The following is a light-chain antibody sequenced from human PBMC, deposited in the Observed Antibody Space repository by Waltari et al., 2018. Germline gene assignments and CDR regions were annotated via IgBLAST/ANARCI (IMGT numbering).Light chain of an antibody. V-gene: IGKV3-15*01. Sequence: EIVMTQSPATLSASPGERATLSCTASQSISSNIAWYQHKPGQAPRLLIYAASSRATVVPSRFSGSGSGTEFTLTISSLQSEDFAVYFCQQYNDWYTFGPGTKVEIK. J-gene: IGKJ1*01. CDR2: AAS. CDR3: QQYNDWYT. CDR1: QSISSN.